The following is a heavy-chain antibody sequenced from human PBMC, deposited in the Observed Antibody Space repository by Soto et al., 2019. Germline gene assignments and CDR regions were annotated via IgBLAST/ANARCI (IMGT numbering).Heavy chain of an antibody. J-gene: IGHJ4*02. D-gene: IGHD2-21*01. CDR3: ARVAYGAYHFDY. V-gene: IGHV3-74*01. Sequence: EVQLVESGGGLVKPGGSLRLSCAASGFTFSSYWMHWVRQAPGEGLVWVSRINTDGSTRSYADSVKGRFTISRDNAKNTLFLQMNSLRPEDTAVYYCARVAYGAYHFDYWGQGTLVT. CDR2: INTDGSTR. CDR1: GFTFSSYW.